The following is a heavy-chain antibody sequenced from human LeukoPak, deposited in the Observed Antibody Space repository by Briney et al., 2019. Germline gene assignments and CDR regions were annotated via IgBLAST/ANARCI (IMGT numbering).Heavy chain of an antibody. J-gene: IGHJ6*02. Sequence: GGSLRLSCATSGFTFDTHAMNWVRQVPGRGLEWVSFISGNGGSTYYANSVKGRFTISGDDSSNTLYLQMNSLRADDTAIYYCAKAREGTLYGADTLLYYAMDVWGQGTTVSVSS. CDR2: ISGNGGST. CDR3: AKAREGTLYGADTLLYYAMDV. D-gene: IGHD1-1*01. CDR1: GFTFDTHA. V-gene: IGHV3-23*01.